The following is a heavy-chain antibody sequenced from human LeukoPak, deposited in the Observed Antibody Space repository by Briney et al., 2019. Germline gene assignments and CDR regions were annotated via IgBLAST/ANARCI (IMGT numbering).Heavy chain of an antibody. CDR1: GFTFSSYA. V-gene: IGHV3-30-3*01. Sequence: QPGGSPRLSCAGSGFTFSSYAMHWVRQAPGKGLEWVAVISYDGSNKYYADSVKGRFTVSRDNSKNTLYLQMNSLRAEDTAVYYCARGMLQRQSLDYWGQGTLVTVSS. J-gene: IGHJ4*02. D-gene: IGHD2-15*01. CDR2: ISYDGSNK. CDR3: ARGMLQRQSLDY.